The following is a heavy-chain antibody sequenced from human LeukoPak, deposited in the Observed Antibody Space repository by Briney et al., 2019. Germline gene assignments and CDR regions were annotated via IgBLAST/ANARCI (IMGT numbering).Heavy chain of an antibody. CDR3: ARGQDFDY. V-gene: IGHV4-34*01. Sequence: SETLSLTCAVYGGSFSGYYWTWIRQPPGKGLEWIGEINHSGSTNYNPSLKSRVTISVDTSKDQFSLKLSSVTAADTAVYYCARGQDFDYWGQGTLVTVSS. CDR1: GGSFSGYY. J-gene: IGHJ4*02. CDR2: INHSGST.